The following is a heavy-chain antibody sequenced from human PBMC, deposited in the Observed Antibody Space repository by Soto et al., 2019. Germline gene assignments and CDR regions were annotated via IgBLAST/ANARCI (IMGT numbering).Heavy chain of an antibody. V-gene: IGHV4-31*03. CDR2: IYYSGST. D-gene: IGHD5-18*01. CDR1: GGSISSGGYY. CDR3: ARSTAMVSLWTPDFDY. Sequence: QVQLQESGPGLVKPSQTLSLTCTVSGGSISSGGYYWSWIRQHPGKGLEWIGYIYYSGSTYYNPSLKSRVTISVDTSKNQFSLKLSSVTAADTAVYYCARSTAMVSLWTPDFDYWGQGTLVTVSS. J-gene: IGHJ4*02.